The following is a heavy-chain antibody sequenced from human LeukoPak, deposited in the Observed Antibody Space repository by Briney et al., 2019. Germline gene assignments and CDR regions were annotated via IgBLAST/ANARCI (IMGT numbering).Heavy chain of an antibody. CDR3: ARDSGSGSFDY. D-gene: IGHD3-10*01. CDR2: ISYDGSNK. V-gene: IGHV3-30-3*01. Sequence: GGSLRLSCAASGFTFSSYAMHWVRQAPGKGLEWVAVISYDGSNKYYADSVKGRFTISRDNSKNTLYLQMNSLRAEDTAVYYCARDSGSGSFDYWGQGTLVTVSS. J-gene: IGHJ4*02. CDR1: GFTFSSYA.